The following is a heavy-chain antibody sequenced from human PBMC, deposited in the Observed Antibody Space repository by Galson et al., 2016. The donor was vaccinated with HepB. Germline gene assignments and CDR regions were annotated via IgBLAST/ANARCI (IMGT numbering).Heavy chain of an antibody. D-gene: IGHD3-22*01. Sequence: SLRLSCAASGFTFSSYYMHWVRQAPGKGLEWVATIKEDGSEKNYEDSVKGRFTISRDNAKNSLYLQMNSLRAEDTAVYFCAAGYYEALEIWGQGTMVTVSS. V-gene: IGHV3-7*01. J-gene: IGHJ3*02. CDR1: GFTFSSYY. CDR3: AAGYYEALEI. CDR2: IKEDGSEK.